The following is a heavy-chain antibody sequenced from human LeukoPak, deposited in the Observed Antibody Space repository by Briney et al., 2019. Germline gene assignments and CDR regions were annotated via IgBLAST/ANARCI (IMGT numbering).Heavy chain of an antibody. CDR3: AREGLELWGENWFDP. CDR2: IYTSGST. V-gene: IGHV4-38-2*02. D-gene: IGHD1-7*01. CDR1: GYSISSGYQ. Sequence: SETLSLTCAVSGYSISSGYQWAWIRQSPGKGLEWIGRIYTSGSTNYNPSLKSRVTMSVDTSKNQFSLKLSSVTAADTAVYYCAREGLELWGENWFDPWGQGTLVTVSS. J-gene: IGHJ5*02.